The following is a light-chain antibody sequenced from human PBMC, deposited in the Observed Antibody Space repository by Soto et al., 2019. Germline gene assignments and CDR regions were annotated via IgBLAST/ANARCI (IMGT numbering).Light chain of an antibody. CDR1: SSDVGGYNY. J-gene: IGLJ1*01. CDR2: EVN. V-gene: IGLV2-8*01. CDR3: SSYAGSSNV. Sequence: QSVLTQPPSASGSPGQSVAISCTGTSSDVGGYNYVSWYQQHPGKAPKLMIYEVNKRLSGVPDRFSGSKSGNTASLTVSGLQAEDEADYYCSSYAGSSNVFGTGTKV.